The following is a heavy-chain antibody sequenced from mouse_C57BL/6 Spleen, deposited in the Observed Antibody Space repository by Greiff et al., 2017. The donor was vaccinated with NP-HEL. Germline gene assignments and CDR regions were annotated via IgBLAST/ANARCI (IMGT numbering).Heavy chain of an antibody. J-gene: IGHJ1*03. CDR1: GYTFTSYW. V-gene: IGHV1-69*01. CDR3: ARSPTGVYWYFDV. Sequence: VQLQQSGAELVMPGASVKLSCKASGYTFTSYWMHWVKQRPGQGLEWIGEIDPSDSYTNYNQKFKGKSTLTVDKSSSTAYMQLSSLTSEDSAVYYCARSPTGVYWYFDVWGTGTTVTVSS. D-gene: IGHD4-1*02. CDR2: IDPSDSYT.